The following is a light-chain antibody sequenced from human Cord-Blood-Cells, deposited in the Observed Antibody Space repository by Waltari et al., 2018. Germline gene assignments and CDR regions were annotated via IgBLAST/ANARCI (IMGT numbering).Light chain of an antibody. V-gene: IGKV1-NL1*01. CDR2: AAS. J-gene: IGKJ2*01. CDR1: QGISNF. CDR3: QQYYSTPYT. Sequence: VTIDCRAVQGISNFLAWDQQKPGKAPKLLLYAASRLESGVPSRFSGSGSGTDYTLTISSLQPEDFATYYCQQYYSTPYTFGQGTKLEIK.